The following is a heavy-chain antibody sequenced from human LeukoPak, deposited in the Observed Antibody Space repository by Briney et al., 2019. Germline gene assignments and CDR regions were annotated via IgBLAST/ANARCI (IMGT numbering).Heavy chain of an antibody. J-gene: IGHJ4*02. CDR3: ARGPSRITIFGVVPYYLDY. CDR1: GGTFSNYG. V-gene: IGHV1-69*05. Sequence: SVEVSCKASGGTFSNYGISWVRQAPGQGLEWMGGIIPNFGTANYAQKFQGRVTITTDESTSTAYMELSSLRSEDTAVYYCARGPSRITIFGVVPYYLDYWGQGTLVTVSS. D-gene: IGHD3-3*01. CDR2: IIPNFGTA.